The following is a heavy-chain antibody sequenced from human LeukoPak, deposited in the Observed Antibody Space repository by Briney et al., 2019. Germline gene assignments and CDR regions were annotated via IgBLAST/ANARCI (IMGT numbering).Heavy chain of an antibody. J-gene: IGHJ5*02. V-gene: IGHV5-51*01. CDR3: SGRLYGGYDENWFDP. Sequence: GESLKISSKGSGYSFTSYWIGWVRHMPGKGPEWMGIIYPGDSDTRYSPSFQGQVTISADKSISTAYLQWSSLKAAAAAVYYCSGRLYGGYDENWFDPWGQGTLVTVSS. CDR2: IYPGDSDT. D-gene: IGHD5-12*01. CDR1: GYSFTSYW.